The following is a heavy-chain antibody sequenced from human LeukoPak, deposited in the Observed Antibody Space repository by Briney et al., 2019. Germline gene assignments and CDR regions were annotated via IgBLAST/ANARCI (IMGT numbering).Heavy chain of an antibody. CDR3: ARVSGITMIVVVQSDGFDI. CDR1: GGSFSGYY. Sequence: SETLSLTCAVYGGSFSGYYWSWIRQPPGKGLEWIGEINHSGSTNYNPSLKSRVTISVDTSKNQFSLKLSSVTAADTAVYYCARVSGITMIVVVQSDGFDIWGQGTMVSVSS. D-gene: IGHD3-22*01. CDR2: INHSGST. V-gene: IGHV4-34*01. J-gene: IGHJ3*02.